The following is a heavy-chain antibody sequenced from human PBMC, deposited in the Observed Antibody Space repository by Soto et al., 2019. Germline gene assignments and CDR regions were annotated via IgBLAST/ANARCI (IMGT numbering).Heavy chain of an antibody. CDR1: AYSFTTYH. CDR2: INPDAGAT. Sequence: QVQLVQSGAEVKKPGASVTLSCKASAYSFTTYHIHWVRQAPGQGLEWMGLINPDAGATNYAQRFQGRHRLTRDTSPSTVYMELRSLRFDDTAVYYCARGDIVLVPASEGNWFDPWGQGTLVTVSS. D-gene: IGHD2-2*01. V-gene: IGHV1-46*01. CDR3: ARGDIVLVPASEGNWFDP. J-gene: IGHJ5*02.